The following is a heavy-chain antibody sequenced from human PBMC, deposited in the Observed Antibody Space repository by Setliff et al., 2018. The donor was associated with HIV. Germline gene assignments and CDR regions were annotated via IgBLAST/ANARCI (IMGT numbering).Heavy chain of an antibody. CDR3: ARDDPAGGIDY. V-gene: IGHV3-48*03. J-gene: IGHJ4*02. CDR1: GFTFSRYW. CDR2: MTASGSKI. Sequence: SCAASGFTFSRYWMNWVRQAPGKGLEWVSYMTASGSKIYYADSVKGRFTISRDNAKNSLYLQMNSLRADDTAIYYCARDDPAGGIDYWGQGTLVTVSS. D-gene: IGHD1-26*01.